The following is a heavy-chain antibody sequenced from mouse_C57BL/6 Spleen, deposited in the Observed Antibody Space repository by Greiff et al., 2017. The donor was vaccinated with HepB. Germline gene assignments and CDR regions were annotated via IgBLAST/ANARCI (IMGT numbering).Heavy chain of an antibody. CDR3: ARGDYSNYEWYFDV. CDR1: GYAFSSSW. CDR2: IYPGDGDT. Sequence: QVQLQQSGPELVKPGASVKISCKASGYAFSSSWMNWVKQRPGKGLEWIGRIYPGDGDTNYNGKFKGKATLTADKSSSTAYMQLSSLTSEDSAVYFCARGDYSNYEWYFDVWGTGTTVTVSS. J-gene: IGHJ1*03. D-gene: IGHD2-5*01. V-gene: IGHV1-82*01.